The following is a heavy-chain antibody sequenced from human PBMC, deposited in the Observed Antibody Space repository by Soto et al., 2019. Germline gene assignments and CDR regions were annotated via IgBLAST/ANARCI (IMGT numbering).Heavy chain of an antibody. D-gene: IGHD2-15*01. V-gene: IGHV3-23*01. Sequence: EVQLLESGGGVVQPGGSLRLSCAASGFSFSSNAMTWVRQAPGQGLEWVSTIGSGGTTYYADSVKGRFTISRDNSKNTQSLHMNGVRVEDTGVYYCAKLGFCSVGTCHLDYFNGVVVWGQGTTVTVSS. CDR3: AKLGFCSVGTCHLDYFNGVVV. CDR2: IGSGGTT. CDR1: GFSFSSNA. J-gene: IGHJ6*02.